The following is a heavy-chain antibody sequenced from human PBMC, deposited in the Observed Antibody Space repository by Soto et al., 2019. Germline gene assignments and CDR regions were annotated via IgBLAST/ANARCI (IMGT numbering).Heavy chain of an antibody. CDR3: ARDSGDPDAFDI. J-gene: IGHJ3*02. V-gene: IGHV3-7*01. D-gene: IGHD2-21*02. CDR1: GLTFSSYW. CDR2: IKQDGSEK. Sequence: GGPLTLYCAASGLTFSSYWMNRVSQAPGKGLEWVANIKQDGSEKYYVDSVKGRFTISRDNAKNSLYLQMNSLRAEDTAVYYCARDSGDPDAFDIWGQGTMVTVSS.